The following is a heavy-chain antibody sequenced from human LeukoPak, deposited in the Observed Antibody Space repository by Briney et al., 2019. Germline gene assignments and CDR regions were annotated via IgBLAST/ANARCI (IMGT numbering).Heavy chain of an antibody. CDR1: GGSISSSTYY. CDR3: ASILYLSAVTTNFDY. V-gene: IGHV4-39*01. Sequence: SESLSLTCTVSGGSISSSTYYWGWIRQPPGKGLEWIGSLYYSGTTFYNPPLKSRVTISVDTSKNQFYLNLSSVTAADTAVYFCASILYLSAVTTNFDYWGQGTQVTVS. CDR2: LYYSGTT. D-gene: IGHD3-16*01. J-gene: IGHJ4*02.